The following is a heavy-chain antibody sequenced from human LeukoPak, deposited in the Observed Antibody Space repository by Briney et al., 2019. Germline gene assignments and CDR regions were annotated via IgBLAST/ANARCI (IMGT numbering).Heavy chain of an antibody. CDR2: ITSGGGST. D-gene: IGHD6-6*01. V-gene: IGHV3-23*01. J-gene: IGHJ4*02. CDR3: AKGSSSSRPYYFDY. Sequence: GGSLRLSCAASGFTFSSYAMGWVRQAPGKGLEWISAITSGGGSTYHADSVKGRFTISRDNSRNTLYVQVDSLRVEDTAIYYCAKGSSSSRPYYFDYWGQGTLVTVSS. CDR1: GFTFSSYA.